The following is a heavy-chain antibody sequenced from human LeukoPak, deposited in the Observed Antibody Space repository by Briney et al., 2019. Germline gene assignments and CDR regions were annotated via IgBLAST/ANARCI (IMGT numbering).Heavy chain of an antibody. D-gene: IGHD3-10*01. J-gene: IGHJ4*02. Sequence: ASVKVSCKASGYTFTSYGISWVRQAPGQGLEWMGWISVYNDNTNYAQKIQGRVTMTTDTSTTTAYMELRSLRSDDTAVYYCARAGGHYYGFGSPPHFDYWGQGTLVTVSS. CDR1: GYTFTSYG. V-gene: IGHV1-18*01. CDR2: ISVYNDNT. CDR3: ARAGGHYYGFGSPPHFDY.